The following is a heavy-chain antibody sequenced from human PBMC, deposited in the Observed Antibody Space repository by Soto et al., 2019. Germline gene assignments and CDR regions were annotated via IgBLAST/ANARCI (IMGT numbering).Heavy chain of an antibody. CDR3: ARHIAAAGTTQPYYFDF. V-gene: IGHV4-4*02. J-gene: IGHJ4*02. CDR2: IYHSGRT. D-gene: IGHD6-13*01. Sequence: QVQLQESGPGLVKPSGTLSLTCAVSGGSISSSNWWSWVRQPPGKGLEWTGEIYHSGRTNYNPSLKSRVTTSVDKSRNQFFLKLSSVTAADTAVYYCARHIAAAGTTQPYYFDFWGQGTLVTVST. CDR1: GGSISSSNW.